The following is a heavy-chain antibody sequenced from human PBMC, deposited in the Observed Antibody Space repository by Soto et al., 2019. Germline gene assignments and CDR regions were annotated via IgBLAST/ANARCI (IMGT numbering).Heavy chain of an antibody. CDR2: IYYSGST. Sequence: SETLSLTCTVSGGSISSSSYYWGWIRQPPGKGLEWIGSIYYSGSTYYNPSLQSRVTISVDTSKNQFSLKLSSVTAADTAVYYCARHHTKYCSGGSCRHRIYFDYWGQGTLVTVSS. D-gene: IGHD2-15*01. CDR3: ARHHTKYCSGGSCRHRIYFDY. V-gene: IGHV4-39*01. CDR1: GGSISSSSYY. J-gene: IGHJ4*02.